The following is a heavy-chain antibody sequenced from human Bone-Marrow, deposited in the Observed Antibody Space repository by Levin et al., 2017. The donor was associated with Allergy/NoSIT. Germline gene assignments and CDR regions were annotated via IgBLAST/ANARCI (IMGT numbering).Heavy chain of an antibody. CDR3: ARRCSSTSCSRSTDY. CDR1: GFTFSDYY. V-gene: IGHV3-11*01. CDR2: ISSSGSTI. J-gene: IGHJ4*02. D-gene: IGHD2-2*01. Sequence: GGSLRLSCAASGFTFSDYYMSWIRQAPGKGLEWVSYISSSGSTIYYADSVKGRFTISRDNAKNSLYLQMNSLRAEDTAVYYCARRCSSTSCSRSTDYWGQGTLVTVSS.